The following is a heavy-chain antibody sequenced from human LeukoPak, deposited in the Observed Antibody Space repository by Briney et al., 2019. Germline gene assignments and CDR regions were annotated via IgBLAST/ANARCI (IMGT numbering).Heavy chain of an antibody. CDR1: GLTFSGYT. V-gene: IGHV3-21*01. CDR2: ISSDSRYI. D-gene: IGHD7-27*01. J-gene: IGHJ4*02. Sequence: AGGSLRLSCAPSGLTFSGYTMNWVRQTPGEGLDWVSSISSDSRYILYADSLKGRFTISRDNAKNSLYLQMNSPRAEDTAVYYCASNTGTVFDYWGQGALVTVSS. CDR3: ASNTGTVFDY.